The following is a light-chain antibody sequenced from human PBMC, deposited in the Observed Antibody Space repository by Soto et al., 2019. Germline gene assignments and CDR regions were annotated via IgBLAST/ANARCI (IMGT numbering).Light chain of an antibody. Sequence: QSVLTQPPSVCGAPGQRVTISCTGSSSNIGAGYDVHWYQQLPGTAPKLLIYGNSNRPSGVPDRFSGSKSGTSASLAITGLQAEDEADYHCQSYDSSLSEVFGTGTKVTVL. CDR1: SSNIGAGYD. CDR2: GNS. J-gene: IGLJ1*01. V-gene: IGLV1-40*01. CDR3: QSYDSSLSEV.